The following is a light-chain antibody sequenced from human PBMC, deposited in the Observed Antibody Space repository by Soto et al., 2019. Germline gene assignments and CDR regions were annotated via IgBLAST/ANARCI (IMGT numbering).Light chain of an antibody. V-gene: IGLV2-8*01. J-gene: IGLJ2*01. CDR1: SSDVGGYNY. Sequence: QSALTQPPSASGSPGQSVTISCTGTSSDVGGYNYVSWYQQHPGKAPKLMIYEVSKRPSGVPDRFSGSKSGNTASLTVSGLQAEDEADYYCSSYAGSNNHVVFGGGT. CDR3: SSYAGSNNHVV. CDR2: EVS.